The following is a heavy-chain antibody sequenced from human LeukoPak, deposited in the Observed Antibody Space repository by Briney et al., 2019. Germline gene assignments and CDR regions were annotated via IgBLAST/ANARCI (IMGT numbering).Heavy chain of an antibody. CDR2: ISNSGSTI. V-gene: IGHV3-11*04. J-gene: IGHJ4*02. D-gene: IGHD1-1*01. CDR3: ARDQTDFDY. CDR1: GFTFSDYN. Sequence: GGSLRLSCAASGFTFSDYNMSWIRRAPGKGLEWVSYISNSGSTIYYADSVKGRFTISRDNAKNSLYLQMNSLRAEDTAVYYCARDQTDFDYWGQGSLVTVSS.